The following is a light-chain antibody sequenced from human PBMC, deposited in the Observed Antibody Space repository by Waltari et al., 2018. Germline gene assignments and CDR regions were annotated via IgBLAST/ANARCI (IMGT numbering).Light chain of an antibody. V-gene: IGKV3-11*01. CDR3: QQRSTSFT. CDR2: DAS. CDR1: QSISSY. Sequence: EIVLTQSPATLSLSPGERATLSCRASQSISSYLAWYQQKPGQAPRLLIYDASTRATVIPARFSGSGSVTDFTLTISSLEPEDFALYYCQQRSTSFTFGPGTRVDVK. J-gene: IGKJ3*01.